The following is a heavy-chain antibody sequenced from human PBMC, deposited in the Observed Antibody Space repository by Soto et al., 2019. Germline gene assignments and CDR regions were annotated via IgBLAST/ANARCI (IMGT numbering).Heavy chain of an antibody. CDR2: MSSSSGTI. CDR3: ARDNGGDWGVGAFDI. V-gene: IGHV3-48*01. J-gene: IGHJ3*02. Sequence: EEQLVESGGGLVQPGGSLRLSCAASGFTLRSYSMNWVRQAPGKGLEWVSYMSSSSGTIYYADSVKGRFTISRDNAKNSLYLEMNSLRAEDTAVYFCARDNGGDWGVGAFDIWGQGTIVTVSS. CDR1: GFTLRSYS. D-gene: IGHD2-21*02.